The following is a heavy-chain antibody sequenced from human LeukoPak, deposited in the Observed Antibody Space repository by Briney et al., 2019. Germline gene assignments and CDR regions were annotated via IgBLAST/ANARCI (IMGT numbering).Heavy chain of an antibody. CDR3: ARGRAAAGGRSGTDY. D-gene: IGHD6-13*01. CDR2: INTDGSST. Sequence: GGSLRLSCAASGFTFSSYWMHWVRQAPGKGLLWVSRINTDGSSTSYADSVKGRFTISRDNAKNTLYLQMNSLRAEDTAVYYCARGRAAAGGRSGTDYWGQGTLVTVSS. CDR1: GFTFSSYW. V-gene: IGHV3-74*01. J-gene: IGHJ4*02.